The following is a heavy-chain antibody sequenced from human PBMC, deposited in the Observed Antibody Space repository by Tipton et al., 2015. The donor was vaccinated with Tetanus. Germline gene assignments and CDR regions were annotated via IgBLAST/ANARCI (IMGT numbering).Heavy chain of an antibody. CDR2: INHSGST. V-gene: IGHV4-34*01. CDR3: ARGSYDFWGGYTSRNWFDP. Sequence: GLVKPSETLSLTCAVHGGSFSGHNWSWIRQPPGRGLEWIGEINHSGSTNYNPSLKSRVTISVDPSNTHFSLKVKSVTAADTAAYYCARGSYDFWGGYTSRNWFDPWGQGTLVTVSS. J-gene: IGHJ5*02. CDR1: GGSFSGHN. D-gene: IGHD3-3*01.